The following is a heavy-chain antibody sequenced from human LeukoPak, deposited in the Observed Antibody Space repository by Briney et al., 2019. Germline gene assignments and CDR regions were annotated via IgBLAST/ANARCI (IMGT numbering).Heavy chain of an antibody. CDR1: GESSSDYY. V-gene: IGHV4-34*01. D-gene: IGHD4-17*01. CDR2: INHSGNT. CDR3: ARAPPYGLDGFDI. J-gene: IGHJ3*02. Sequence: SETLSLICAVYGESSSDYYWSWIRQPPGKGLEWIGEINHSGNTNYNPSVKSQITISINTSKNQFSLKLNSVTAADTAVYYCARAPPYGLDGFDIWGQGTMVTVS.